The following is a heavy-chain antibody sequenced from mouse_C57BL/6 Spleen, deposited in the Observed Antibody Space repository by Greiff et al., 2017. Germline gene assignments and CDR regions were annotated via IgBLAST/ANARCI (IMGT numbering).Heavy chain of an antibody. J-gene: IGHJ4*01. CDR3: AIYGYDVAMDY. V-gene: IGHV2-4*01. D-gene: IGHD2-2*01. CDR2: IWSGGST. Sequence: VQVVESGPGLVQPSQSLSITCTVSGFSLTSYGVHWVRQPPGKGLEWLGVIWSGGSTDYNAAFISRLSISKDNSKSQVFFKMNSLQADDTAIYYCAIYGYDVAMDYWGQGTSVTVSS. CDR1: GFSLTSYG.